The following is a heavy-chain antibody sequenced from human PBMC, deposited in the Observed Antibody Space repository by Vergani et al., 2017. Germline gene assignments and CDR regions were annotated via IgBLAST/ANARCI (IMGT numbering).Heavy chain of an antibody. Sequence: QVQLQESGPGLVKPSETLSLTCTVSGGSISSYYWSWIRQPPGKGLEWIRYIYYSGSTNYNPSLKSRVTISVDTSKNQFSLKLSSVTAADTAVYYCARSAYYYDSSGYVGGHYYYYYYMDVWGKGTTVTVSS. CDR1: GGSISSYY. V-gene: IGHV4-59*01. D-gene: IGHD3-22*01. CDR2: IYYSGST. CDR3: ARSAYYYDSSGYVGGHYYYYYYMDV. J-gene: IGHJ6*03.